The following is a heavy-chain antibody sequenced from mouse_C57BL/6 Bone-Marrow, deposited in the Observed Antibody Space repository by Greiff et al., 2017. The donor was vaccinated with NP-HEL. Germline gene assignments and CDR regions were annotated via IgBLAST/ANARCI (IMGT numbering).Heavy chain of an antibody. CDR3: ARREYGNYDY. CDR1: GYTFTSYW. J-gene: IGHJ2*01. V-gene: IGHV1-59*01. CDR2: IDPSDSYT. Sequence: VQLQQPGAELVRPGTSVKLSCKASGYTFTSYWMHWVKQRPGQCLEWIGVIDPSDSYTNYNQKFKGKATLTVDTSSSTAYMQLSSLTSEDSAVYYCARREYGNYDYWGQGTTLTVSS. D-gene: IGHD2-1*01.